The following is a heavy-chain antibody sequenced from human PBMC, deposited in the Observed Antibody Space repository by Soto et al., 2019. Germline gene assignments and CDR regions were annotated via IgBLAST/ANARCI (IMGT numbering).Heavy chain of an antibody. CDR3: ARDSPYPFGSPVAELIGASYYYYGMDV. CDR1: GFTFSSYG. CDR2: ISSSGSTI. J-gene: IGHJ6*02. D-gene: IGHD6-19*01. V-gene: IGHV3-48*04. Sequence: PGGSLRLSCAASGFTFSSYGMHWVRQAPGKGLAWVSYISSSGSTIYYADSVKGRFTISRDNAKNSLYLQMNSLRAEDTAVYYCARDSPYPFGSPVAELIGASYYYYGMDVWGQGTTVTVSS.